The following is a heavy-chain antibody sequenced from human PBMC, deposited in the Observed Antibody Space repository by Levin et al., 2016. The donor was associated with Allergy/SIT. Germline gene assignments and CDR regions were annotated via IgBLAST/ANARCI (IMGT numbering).Heavy chain of an antibody. V-gene: IGHV4-59*12. D-gene: IGHD2-15*01. J-gene: IGHJ4*02. Sequence: SETLSLTCIVSGGAINSYYWSWIRQPPGKGLEWIGYIYYSGSTNYNPSLKSRVTISVDTSKNQFSLKMSSMTAADTAVYRCARGSRGSGTYLEYWGQGTLVSVSS. CDR1: GGAINSYY. CDR3: ARGSRGSGTYLEY. CDR2: IYYSGST.